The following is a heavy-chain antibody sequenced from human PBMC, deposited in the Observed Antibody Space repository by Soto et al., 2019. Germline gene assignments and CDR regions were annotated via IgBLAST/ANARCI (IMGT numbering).Heavy chain of an antibody. V-gene: IGHV3-23*01. D-gene: IGHD4-17*01. CDR3: VNNPGLRYYYHSLDV. Sequence: GGSLRLSCAASGFTFSSYAMSWVRQAPGKGLEWVSAISGSGGSTYYADSVKGRFTISRDNSKNTLYLQMNSLRAEDTAVYYYVNNPGLRYYYHSLDVWGIGPPVTVSS. J-gene: IGHJ6*03. CDR2: ISGSGGST. CDR1: GFTFSSYA.